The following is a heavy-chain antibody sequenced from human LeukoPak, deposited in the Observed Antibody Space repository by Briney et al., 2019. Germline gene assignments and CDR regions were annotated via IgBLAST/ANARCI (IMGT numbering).Heavy chain of an antibody. CDR2: ISASGVMT. D-gene: IGHD1-26*01. CDR1: GFTFTNYA. V-gene: IGHV3-23*01. Sequence: HPGGSQRLSCAASGFTFTNYAMTWVRQAPGKGLEWVSSISASGVMTYYADSVKGRFTVSRDNSKNSLYLQMSSLTAADTAVYYCAKDRSIGTYYTFDHWGQGTLVTVSS. CDR3: AKDRSIGTYYTFDH. J-gene: IGHJ4*02.